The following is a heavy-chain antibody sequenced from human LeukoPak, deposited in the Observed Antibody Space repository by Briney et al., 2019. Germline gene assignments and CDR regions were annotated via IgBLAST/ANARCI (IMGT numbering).Heavy chain of an antibody. V-gene: IGHV3-23*01. CDR2: ISGSGGST. CDR1: GFTFSSYA. J-gene: IGHJ4*02. D-gene: IGHD3-22*01. CDR3: ARVSYYDSSGYYFLSYVDY. Sequence: GGSLRLSCAASGFTFSSYAMSWVRQAPGKGLEWVSAISGSGGSTYYADSVKGRFTISRDNSKNTLYLQMNSLGAEDTAVYYCARVSYYDSSGYYFLSYVDYWGQGTLVTVSS.